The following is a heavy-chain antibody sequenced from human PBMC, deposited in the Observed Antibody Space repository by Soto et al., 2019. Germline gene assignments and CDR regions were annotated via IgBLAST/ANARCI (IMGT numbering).Heavy chain of an antibody. J-gene: IGHJ4*02. Sequence: QVQLVQSGAEVKKPGASVKVSCKASGYTFTSYGITWVRQAPGQGLEWMGWISGYNGNTKYARKLQGRVLMTTDTSTSTGYTELWSLTSDDTAGYYYAIVECSSGYFVSYFDYWGQGTLVTVSS. CDR3: AIVECSSGYFVSYFDY. V-gene: IGHV1-18*01. CDR1: GYTFTSYG. CDR2: ISGYNGNT. D-gene: IGHD3-22*01.